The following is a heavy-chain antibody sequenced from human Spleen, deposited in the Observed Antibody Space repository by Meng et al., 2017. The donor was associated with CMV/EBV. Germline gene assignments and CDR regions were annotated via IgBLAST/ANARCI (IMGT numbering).Heavy chain of an antibody. CDR2: MNPNSGNT. J-gene: IGHJ3*02. CDR3: ARESWNGYNYGRAFDI. D-gene: IGHD5-24*01. Sequence: ASVKVSCKASGYTFTSYDINWVRQATGQGLEWMGWMNPNSGNTGYAQKFQGRVTMTRNTSISTAYMELSSLRSEDTAVYYCARESWNGYNYGRAFDIWGQGTMVTVSS. V-gene: IGHV1-8*01. CDR1: GYTFTSYD.